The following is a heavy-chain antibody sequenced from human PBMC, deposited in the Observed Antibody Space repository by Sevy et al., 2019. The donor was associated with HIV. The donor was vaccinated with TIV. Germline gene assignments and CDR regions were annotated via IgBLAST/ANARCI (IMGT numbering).Heavy chain of an antibody. CDR1: GFTFTTYA. CDR3: AKDFYDSRGYYPMEAFDI. CDR2: LSGSGAST. J-gene: IGHJ3*02. V-gene: IGHV3-23*01. D-gene: IGHD3-22*01. Sequence: GGSLRLSCAASGFTFTTYAMGWVRQAPGKGLKWVSTLSGSGASTYYADSVKGRFTISRDNSKNTLFLQMDSLRAEDTAVYYCAKDFYDSRGYYPMEAFDIWGQGTMVTVSS.